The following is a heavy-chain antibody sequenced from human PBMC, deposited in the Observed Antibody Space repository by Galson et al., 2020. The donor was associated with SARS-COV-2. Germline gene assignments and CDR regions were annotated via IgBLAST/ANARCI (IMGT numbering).Heavy chain of an antibody. CDR3: ASSRDYYGSGTLDY. CDR1: GFTFSDYY. Sequence: GESLKISCAASGFTFSDYYMSWIRQAPGKGLEWVSYISSSGSTIYYADSVKGRFTISRDNAKNSLYLQMNSLRAEDTAVYYCASSRDYYGSGTLDYWGQGTLVTVSS. D-gene: IGHD3-10*01. CDR2: ISSSGSTI. J-gene: IGHJ4*01. V-gene: IGHV3-11*01.